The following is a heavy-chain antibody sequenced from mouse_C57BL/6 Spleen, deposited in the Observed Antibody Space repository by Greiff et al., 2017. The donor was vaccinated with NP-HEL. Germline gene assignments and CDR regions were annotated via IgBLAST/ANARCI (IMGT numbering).Heavy chain of an antibody. CDR1: GFTFSDYG. CDR2: ISSGSSTI. CDR3: ARGSSHFDY. J-gene: IGHJ2*01. V-gene: IGHV5-17*01. Sequence: EVQLKESGGGLVKPGGSLKLSCAASGFTFSDYGMHWVRQAPEKGLEWVAYISSGSSTIYYADTVKGRFTISRDNAKNTLFLQMTSLRSEDTAMYYCARGSSHFDYWGQGTTLTVSS.